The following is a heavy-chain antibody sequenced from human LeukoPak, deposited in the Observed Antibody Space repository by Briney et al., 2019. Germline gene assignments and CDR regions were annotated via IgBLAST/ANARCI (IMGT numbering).Heavy chain of an antibody. CDR1: GYTLTELS. J-gene: IGHJ6*02. V-gene: IGHV1-24*01. CDR3: ATPGGYWENYYYGMDV. Sequence: ASVKVSCKVSGYTLTELSMHWVRQAPGKGLEWMGGFDPEDGETIYAQKFQGRVTMTEDTSTDTAYMELSSLRSEDTAVYYCATPGGYWENYYYGMDVWGQGTTVTVSS. D-gene: IGHD3-22*01. CDR2: FDPEDGET.